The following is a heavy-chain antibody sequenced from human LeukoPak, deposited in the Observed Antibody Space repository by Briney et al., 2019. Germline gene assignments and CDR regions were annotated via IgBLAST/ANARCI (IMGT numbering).Heavy chain of an antibody. D-gene: IGHD5-12*01. CDR3: ARDLGSGYDPY. V-gene: IGHV3-23*01. J-gene: IGHJ4*02. CDR2: ISGRSIST. Sequence: GGSLRLSCAASGFTFSNYAMSWVRQAPGKGLEWVSAISGRSISTYYADSVKGRFTISRDNAKNSLYLQMNSLRAEDTAVYYCARDLGSGYDPYWGQGTLVTVSS. CDR1: GFTFSNYA.